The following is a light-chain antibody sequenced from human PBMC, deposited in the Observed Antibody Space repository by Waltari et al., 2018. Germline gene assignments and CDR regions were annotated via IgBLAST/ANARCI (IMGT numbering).Light chain of an antibody. CDR1: SSDVGGYHY. CDR2: DVN. Sequence: QSALTQPRSVSGSPRQSVTISCTRTSSDVGGYHYVSWYQQHPGKAPRLMIYDVNKRPSGVPDRFSGSKSGNTASLTISGLQAEDEADYYCCSYASSYTLVFGGGTKVTVL. V-gene: IGLV2-11*01. CDR3: CSYASSYTLV. J-gene: IGLJ2*01.